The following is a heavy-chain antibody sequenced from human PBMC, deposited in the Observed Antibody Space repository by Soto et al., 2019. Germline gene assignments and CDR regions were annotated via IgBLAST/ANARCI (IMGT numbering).Heavy chain of an antibody. V-gene: IGHV3-23*01. D-gene: IGHD2-2*02. CDR2: IRGSGDNT. J-gene: IGHJ4*02. Sequence: PWGSLRLSCAASGFTFSSYAMSWVRQAPGKGLEWVSSIRGSGDNTYYADSVKGRFTISRDNSKNTLYLQMNSLRAEDTAVYYCAKNYDSSCYTGEDYWGQGTLVTVSS. CDR1: GFTFSSYA. CDR3: AKNYDSSCYTGEDY.